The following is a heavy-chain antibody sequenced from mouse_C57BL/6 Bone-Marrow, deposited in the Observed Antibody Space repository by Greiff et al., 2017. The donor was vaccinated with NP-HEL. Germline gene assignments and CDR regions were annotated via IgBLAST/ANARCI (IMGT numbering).Heavy chain of an antibody. D-gene: IGHD1-1*01. CDR1: GYW. Sequence: QVQLQQSGAELMKPGASVKLSCKATGYWIEWVKQRPGHGLEWIGEILPGSGSTNYNEKFKGKATFTADTSSNTAYMQLSSLTTEDSAIYYCARVYYYGSSYWGQGTTLTVSS. V-gene: IGHV1-9*01. CDR3: ARVYYYGSSY. CDR2: ILPGSGST. J-gene: IGHJ2*01.